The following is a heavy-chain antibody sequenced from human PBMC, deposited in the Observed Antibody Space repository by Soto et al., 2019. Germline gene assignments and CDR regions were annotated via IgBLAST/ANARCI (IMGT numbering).Heavy chain of an antibody. Sequence: PSETLSLTCTVSGGSISSYYWSWIRQPPGKGLEWIGYIYYSGSTNHNPSLKSRVTISVDTSKNQFSLKLSSVTAADSAVYFCARHSNDYRKSFDYWGQGSLVTVSS. CDR1: GGSISSYY. CDR3: ARHSNDYRKSFDY. V-gene: IGHV4-59*01. CDR2: IYYSGST. J-gene: IGHJ4*02. D-gene: IGHD5-12*01.